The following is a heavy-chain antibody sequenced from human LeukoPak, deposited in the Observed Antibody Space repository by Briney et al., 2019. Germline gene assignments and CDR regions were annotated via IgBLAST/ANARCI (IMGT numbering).Heavy chain of an antibody. CDR1: GGSISSYY. CDR2: IYYSGST. D-gene: IGHD3-22*01. J-gene: IGHJ4*02. CDR3: ARATEYYHDTSGYSRYYFDY. Sequence: SETLSLTCTVSGGSISSYYWGWIRQPPGKGLEWIGSIYYSGSTYYNPSLKSRVTISVDTSKNHFSLKLSSVTAADTAVYYCARATEYYHDTSGYSRYYFDYWGQGTLVTVSS. V-gene: IGHV4-39*07.